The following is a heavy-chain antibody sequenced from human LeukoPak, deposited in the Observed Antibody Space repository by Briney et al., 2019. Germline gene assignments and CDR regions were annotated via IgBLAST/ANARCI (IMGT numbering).Heavy chain of an antibody. CDR1: SGSTSGYY. J-gene: IGHJ4*02. CDR3: ASGEFRHGLQVDY. D-gene: IGHD3/OR15-3a*01. CDR2: INHSGST. Sequence: SDTLSLTCTVSSGSTSGYYWSWIRQPPGKGLEWIGEINHSGSTNYNPSLKSRVTISVDTSKNQFSLNLSSLTAADTAFYYCASGEFRHGLQVDYWGQGTLVAVSS. V-gene: IGHV4-34*01.